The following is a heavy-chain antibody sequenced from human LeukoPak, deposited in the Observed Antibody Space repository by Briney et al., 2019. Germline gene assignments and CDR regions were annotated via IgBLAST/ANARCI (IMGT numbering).Heavy chain of an antibody. CDR3: AKDYVVTGTSYYYYYMDV. Sequence: GGSLRLSCAASGFTFSSYAMSWVRQAPGKGLEWVSAIGGSGGSTYYADSVKGRFTISRDSSKNTLYLQMNSLRAEDTAIYYCAKDYVVTGTSYYYYYMDVWGKGTTVTVSS. J-gene: IGHJ6*03. CDR2: IGGSGGST. D-gene: IGHD1-20*01. CDR1: GFTFSSYA. V-gene: IGHV3-23*01.